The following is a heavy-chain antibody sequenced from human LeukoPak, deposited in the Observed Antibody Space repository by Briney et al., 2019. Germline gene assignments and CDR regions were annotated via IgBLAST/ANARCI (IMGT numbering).Heavy chain of an antibody. CDR1: GFTFSNYG. V-gene: IGHV3-23*01. D-gene: IGHD6-13*01. CDR3: AKVMYSSSWYGAPFDY. CDR2: ISGSGGST. J-gene: IGHJ4*02. Sequence: GGSLRLSCAASGFTFSNYGMHWVRQAPGKGLEWVSAISGSGGSTYYADSVKGRFTISRDNSKNTVYLQMNSLRAEDTAVYYCAKVMYSSSWYGAPFDYWGQGTLVTVSS.